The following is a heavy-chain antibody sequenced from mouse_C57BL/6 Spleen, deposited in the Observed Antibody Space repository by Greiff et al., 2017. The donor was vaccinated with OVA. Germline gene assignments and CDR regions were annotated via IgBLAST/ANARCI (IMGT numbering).Heavy chain of an antibody. J-gene: IGHJ1*03. V-gene: IGHV5-16*01. Sequence: DVKLVESEGGLVQPGSSMKLSCTASGFTFSDSYMAWVRQVPEKGLEWVANINYDGSSPYYLYSLKSRFIISRDNAKNILYLQMSSLKSEDTATYYCARDYGNYWYFDVWGTGTTVTVSS. CDR1: GFTFSDSY. CDR2: INYDGSSP. CDR3: ARDYGNYWYFDV. D-gene: IGHD2-1*01.